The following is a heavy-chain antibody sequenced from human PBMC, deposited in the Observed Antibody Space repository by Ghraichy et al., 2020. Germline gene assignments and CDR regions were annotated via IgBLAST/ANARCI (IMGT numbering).Heavy chain of an antibody. Sequence: SQTLSLTCTVSGGSISSSSYYWDWIRQPPGKGLEWIGSIYYSGSTYYNPSLKSRVTISVDTSKNQFSLKLSSVTAADTAVYYCASRTRITIFGVVIMKENWFDPWGQGTLVTVSS. J-gene: IGHJ5*02. CDR2: IYYSGST. V-gene: IGHV4-39*01. CDR3: ASRTRITIFGVVIMKENWFDP. D-gene: IGHD3-3*01. CDR1: GGSISSSSYY.